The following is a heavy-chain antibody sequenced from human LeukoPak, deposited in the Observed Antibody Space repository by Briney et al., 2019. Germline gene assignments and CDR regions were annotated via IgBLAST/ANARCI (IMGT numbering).Heavy chain of an antibody. D-gene: IGHD2-15*01. CDR3: ARDTALPTVVGGPEY. CDR2: ISAYNGNT. V-gene: IGHV1-18*01. J-gene: IGHJ4*02. CDR1: GYSFTAYG. Sequence: GASVKVSCKASGYSFTAYGITWMRQAPGQGLEWMGWISAYNGNTHYAERLQDRVTMTTDTPTSTAYMELRSLRSDDTAIYYCARDTALPTVVGGPEYWGQGTLVIVSS.